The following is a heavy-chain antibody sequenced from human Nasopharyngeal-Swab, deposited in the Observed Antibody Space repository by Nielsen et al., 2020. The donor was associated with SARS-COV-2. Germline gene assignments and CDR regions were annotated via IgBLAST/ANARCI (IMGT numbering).Heavy chain of an antibody. J-gene: IGHJ3*02. D-gene: IGHD3-10*01. CDR3: ASFASSTMVRGVDGVDAFDI. V-gene: IGHV1-3*01. Sequence: ASVKVSCKASGYTFTSYAMHWVRQAPGQRLEWMGWINAGNGNTKYSQKFQGRVTMTRDTSTSTVYMELSSLRSEDTAVYYCASFASSTMVRGVDGVDAFDIWGQGTMVTVSS. CDR2: INAGNGNT. CDR1: GYTFTSYA.